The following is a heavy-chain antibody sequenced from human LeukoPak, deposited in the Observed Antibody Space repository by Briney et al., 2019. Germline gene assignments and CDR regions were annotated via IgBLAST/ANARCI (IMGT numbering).Heavy chain of an antibody. CDR1: GFTFSSYG. Sequence: PGGSLRLSCAASGFTFSSYGMHWVRQAPGKGLEWVAFIRYDGSNKYYADSVKGRFTISRDNSKNTLYLQMNSLRAEDTAVYYCAKDRAARVLYNWFDPWGQGTLVTVSS. V-gene: IGHV3-30*02. D-gene: IGHD6-6*01. J-gene: IGHJ5*02. CDR3: AKDRAARVLYNWFDP. CDR2: IRYDGSNK.